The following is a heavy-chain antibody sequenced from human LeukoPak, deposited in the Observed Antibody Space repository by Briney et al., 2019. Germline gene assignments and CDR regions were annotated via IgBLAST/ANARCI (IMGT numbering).Heavy chain of an antibody. CDR3: ARAIVVVPAANNWFDP. CDR1: GGSFSGYY. Sequence: SETLSLTCAVYGGSFSGYYWSWIRQPPGKGLEWIGEINHSGSTNYNPSLKSRVTISVDTSKNQFSLKLSSVTAADTAVYYCARAIVVVPAANNWFDPWGQGTLVTVSS. V-gene: IGHV4-34*01. D-gene: IGHD2-2*01. CDR2: INHSGST. J-gene: IGHJ5*02.